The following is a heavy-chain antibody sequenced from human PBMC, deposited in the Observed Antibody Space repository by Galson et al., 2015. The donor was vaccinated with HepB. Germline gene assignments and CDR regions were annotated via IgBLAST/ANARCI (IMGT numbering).Heavy chain of an antibody. CDR1: GYTFTSYY. Sequence: SVKVSCKASGYTFTSYYMHWVRQAPGQGLEWMGIINPSGGSTSYAQKFQGRVTMTRDTSTSTVYMEPSSLRSGDTAVYYCARGPIKNSSGYPFDYWGQGTLVTVSS. D-gene: IGHD3-22*01. CDR3: ARGPIKNSSGYPFDY. V-gene: IGHV1-46*01. J-gene: IGHJ4*02. CDR2: INPSGGST.